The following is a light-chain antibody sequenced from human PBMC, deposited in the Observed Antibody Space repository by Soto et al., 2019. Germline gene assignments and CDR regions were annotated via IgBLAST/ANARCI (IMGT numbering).Light chain of an antibody. CDR2: DVA. CDR3: CSYAGGYTYL. V-gene: IGLV2-11*01. CDR1: GSDIGAYKF. J-gene: IGLJ1*01. Sequence: QSVLAQPPSASGSPGQSVTISCTGSGSDIGAYKFVSWYQQHPGRPPKLMIYDVARWPSGVPDRFSGSKSGNTASLTISGLQAEDEADYFCCSYAGGYTYLFGTGTKVTVL.